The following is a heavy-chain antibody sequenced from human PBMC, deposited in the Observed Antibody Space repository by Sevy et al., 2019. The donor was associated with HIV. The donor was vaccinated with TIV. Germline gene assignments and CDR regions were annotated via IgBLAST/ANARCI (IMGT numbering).Heavy chain of an antibody. CDR1: GFIFSGSA. Sequence: GGSLRLSCAASGFIFSGSAMHWVRQASGKGLEWVGRIRSKGNNYAKSYAALVKGRFTISRDDSKKTPYLQMNSLKTEDTAVYYCTRRRAVVIGGTGFEFDYWGQGTLVTVSS. J-gene: IGHJ4*02. D-gene: IGHD2-8*02. CDR3: TRRRAVVIGGTGFEFDY. V-gene: IGHV3-73*01. CDR2: IRSKGNNYAK.